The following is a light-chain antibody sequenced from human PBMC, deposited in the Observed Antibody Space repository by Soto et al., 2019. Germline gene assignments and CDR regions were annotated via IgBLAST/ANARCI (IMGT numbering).Light chain of an antibody. J-gene: IGKJ1*01. V-gene: IGKV3-20*01. CDR2: GTS. CDR3: QQYGNSRWT. CDR1: QSVSSSY. Sequence: EIVLTLSPDTLSLSPGERATLSCRASQSVSSSYLAWYQQTPGQAPRLLIYGTSNRATGIPDRFSGSGSGTDFTLTISRLEPEDFAVYYCQQYGNSRWTFGQGTKVEIK.